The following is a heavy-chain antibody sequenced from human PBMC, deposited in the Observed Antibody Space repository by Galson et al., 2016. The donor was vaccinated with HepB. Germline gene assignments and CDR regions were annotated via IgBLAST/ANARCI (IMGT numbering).Heavy chain of an antibody. J-gene: IGHJ3*02. Sequence: SETLSLTCTVSRGSIRSYFWSWIRQPPGKGLEWIGYIYYSGSTNYSPSLKSRVTISVDTSKNQFSLKLSSVTAADTAVYYCARDQAGMPIVQGVNAFDIWGQGTIVTVSS. CDR3: ARDQAGMPIVQGVNAFDI. V-gene: IGHV4-59*01. D-gene: IGHD3-10*01. CDR2: IYYSGST. CDR1: RGSIRSYF.